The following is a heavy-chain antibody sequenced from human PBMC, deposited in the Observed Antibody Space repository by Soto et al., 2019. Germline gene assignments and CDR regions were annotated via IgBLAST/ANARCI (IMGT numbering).Heavy chain of an antibody. CDR3: ARVTYYYDSSGTVFWPYNWFDP. CDR1: GYTFSGYY. V-gene: IGHV1-2*02. Sequence: ASVKVSCKASGYTFSGYYMHWVRQAPGQGLEWMGWINPNSGGTNYAQKLQGRVTMTTDTSTSTAYMELRSLRSDDTAVYYCARVTYYYDSSGTVFWPYNWFDPWGQGTLVTVSS. J-gene: IGHJ5*02. D-gene: IGHD3-22*01. CDR2: INPNSGGT.